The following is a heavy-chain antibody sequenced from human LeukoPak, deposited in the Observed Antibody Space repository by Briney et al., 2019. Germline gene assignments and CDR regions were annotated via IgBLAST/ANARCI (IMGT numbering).Heavy chain of an antibody. D-gene: IGHD6-19*01. J-gene: IGHJ5*02. CDR3: ARSAWLVRYSGFDP. CDR2: ISSSRSTI. V-gene: IGHV3-11*01. Sequence: GGSLRLSCAASGFTFSDSYMSWIRQAPGKGLDWVSYISSSRSTIYYADSVKGRFTISSDNAKNSLYLQMNSLRAEDTAVYYCARSAWLVRYSGFDPWGQGTLVTV. CDR1: GFTFSDSY.